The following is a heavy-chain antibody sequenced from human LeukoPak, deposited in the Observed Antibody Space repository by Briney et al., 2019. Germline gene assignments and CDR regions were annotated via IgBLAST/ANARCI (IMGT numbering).Heavy chain of an antibody. Sequence: GGSLRLSCAASGNYWMHWVRQAPGKGLVWVSHINSDGSWTSYADSVKGRFTISKDNAKNTVYLQMNSLRAEDTAVYYCVSFYEAYWGRGTPVTVSS. CDR2: INSDGSWT. CDR1: GNYW. V-gene: IGHV3-74*01. J-gene: IGHJ4*02. CDR3: VSFYEAY. D-gene: IGHD2/OR15-2a*01.